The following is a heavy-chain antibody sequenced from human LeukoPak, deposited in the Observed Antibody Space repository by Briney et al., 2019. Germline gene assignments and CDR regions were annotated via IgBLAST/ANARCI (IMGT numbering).Heavy chain of an antibody. V-gene: IGHV1-69*05. J-gene: IGHJ6*03. Sequence: ASVKVSCKASGGTFSSYAISWVRQAPGQGLEWMGGIIPIFGTANYAQTFQGRVTITTDESTSTAYMELSSLRSEDTAVYYCARYDDCSSTSCRAMDVWGKGTTVTVSS. CDR2: IIPIFGTA. CDR3: ARYDDCSSTSCRAMDV. CDR1: GGTFSSYA. D-gene: IGHD2-2*01.